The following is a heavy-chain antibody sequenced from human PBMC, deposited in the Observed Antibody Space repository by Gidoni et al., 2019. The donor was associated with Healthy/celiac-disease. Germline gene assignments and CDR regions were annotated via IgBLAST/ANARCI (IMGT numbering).Heavy chain of an antibody. D-gene: IGHD1-26*01. Sequence: EVQLLESGGGLVQPGGSLRLSCAASGLTFSSYAMSWVRQAPGKGLEWVSAISGSGGSTYYADSVKGRFTISRDNSKNTLYLQMNSLRAEDTAVYYCAKDRVGATLAYYFDYWGQGTLVTVSS. J-gene: IGHJ4*02. CDR2: ISGSGGST. CDR3: AKDRVGATLAYYFDY. V-gene: IGHV3-23*01. CDR1: GLTFSSYA.